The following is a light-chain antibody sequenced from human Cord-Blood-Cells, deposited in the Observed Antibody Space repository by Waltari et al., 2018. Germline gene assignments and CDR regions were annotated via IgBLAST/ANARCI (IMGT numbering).Light chain of an antibody. J-gene: IGLJ1*01. CDR1: SSDVRGSNY. V-gene: IGLV2-8*01. Sequence: QSPLTHPPSASGSPGQSVTISCTGTSSDVRGSNYASWYQQHPGKAPKLMIYEVSKRPSGVPDRFSGSKSGNTASLTVSGLQAEDETDYYCSSYAGSNNYVFGTGTKVTVL. CDR2: EVS. CDR3: SSYAGSNNYV.